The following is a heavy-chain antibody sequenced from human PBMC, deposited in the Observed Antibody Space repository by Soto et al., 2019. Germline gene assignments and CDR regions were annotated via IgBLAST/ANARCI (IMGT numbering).Heavy chain of an antibody. CDR1: GSSLTTRGVG. D-gene: IGHD3-9*01. CDR3: AHRRTGYLIDY. V-gene: IGHV2-5*02. J-gene: IGHJ4*02. CDR2: IYWDDER. Sequence: QITLKESGPALVKPTQTLTLTCTFSGSSLTTRGVGVGWIRQPPRKALEWLALIYWDDERLYNRSLKSRLTITKDTTKNPVVLTMTNMGAVDIATYYCAHRRTGYLIDYLGQGTLVTVSS.